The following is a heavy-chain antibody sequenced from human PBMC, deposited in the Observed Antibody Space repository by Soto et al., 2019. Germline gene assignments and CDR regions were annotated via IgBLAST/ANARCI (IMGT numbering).Heavy chain of an antibody. D-gene: IGHD3-22*01. CDR1: GYTFTSYG. V-gene: IGHV1-18*01. Sequence: QVQLVQSGAEVKKPGASVKVSCKASGYTFTSYGISWVRQAPGQGLEWMGWISAYNGNTNYAQKLQGRVTMTTDTSTSTAYMELRSLRSDDTAVYYCARDWSTYYYESSGYYLMGYYYYGMDVWGQGTTVTVSS. CDR3: ARDWSTYYYESSGYYLMGYYYYGMDV. CDR2: ISAYNGNT. J-gene: IGHJ6*02.